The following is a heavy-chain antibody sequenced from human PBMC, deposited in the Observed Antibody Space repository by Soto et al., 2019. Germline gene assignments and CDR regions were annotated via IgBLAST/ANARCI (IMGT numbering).Heavy chain of an antibody. CDR1: GFTFSSYA. V-gene: IGHV3-30-3*01. CDR2: ISYDESNK. Sequence: GGSLRLSCAASGFTFSSYAMHWVRQAPGKGLEWVAVISYDESNKYYADPVKGRFTISRDNSKNTLYLQMNSLRTEDTAVYYCARGGYCSSTNCYRYGMDVWGQGTTVTVSS. CDR3: ARGGYCSSTNCYRYGMDV. D-gene: IGHD2-2*03. J-gene: IGHJ6*02.